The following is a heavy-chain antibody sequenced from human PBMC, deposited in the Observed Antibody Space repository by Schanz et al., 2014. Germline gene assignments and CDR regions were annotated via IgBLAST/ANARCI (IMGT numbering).Heavy chain of an antibody. CDR1: GFTFGTFW. V-gene: IGHV3-7*03. D-gene: IGHD2-2*01. Sequence: EVQLVESGGGLLQPGGSLRLSCAASGFTFGTFWMSWVRQAPGKGLEWVANINQDASEKYYVDSVKGRFTVSRDNAKNSLFLQMNSLRAEDTAVYYCVKEGTVVSGYPRDHWGQGTLVTVSS. J-gene: IGHJ4*02. CDR2: INQDASEK. CDR3: VKEGTVVSGYPRDH.